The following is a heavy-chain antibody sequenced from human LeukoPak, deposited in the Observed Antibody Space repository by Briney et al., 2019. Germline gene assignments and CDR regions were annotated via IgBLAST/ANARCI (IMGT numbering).Heavy chain of an antibody. CDR1: GGTFSSYA. D-gene: IGHD3-22*01. J-gene: IGHJ4*02. CDR2: IIPIFGTA. V-gene: IGHV1-69*05. CDR3: ARTYYYDSSGYYYFDY. Sequence: GASVKVSCKASGGTFSSYAISWVRQAPGQGLEWMGGIIPIFGTANYAQKFQGRVTMTRDTSTSTVYMELSSLRSEDTAVYYCARTYYYDSSGYYYFDYWGQGTLVTVSS.